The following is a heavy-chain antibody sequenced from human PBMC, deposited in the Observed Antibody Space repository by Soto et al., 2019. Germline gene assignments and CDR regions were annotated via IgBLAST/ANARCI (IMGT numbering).Heavy chain of an antibody. CDR3: VRGLLYYDSPDV. J-gene: IGHJ4*02. CDR2: IDTDGSIT. D-gene: IGHD3-3*01. CDR1: GFTFSDYW. Sequence: GSLRLSCEASGFTFSDYWMHWVRQVPGKELMWVSRIDTDGSITNYADYVQGRFTISRDNAKNTLYLQMNSLRAEDTAVYYCVRGLLYYDSPDVWGQGTLVTVSS. V-gene: IGHV3-74*01.